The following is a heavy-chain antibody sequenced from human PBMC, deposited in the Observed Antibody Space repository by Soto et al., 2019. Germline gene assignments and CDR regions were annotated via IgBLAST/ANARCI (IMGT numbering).Heavy chain of an antibody. Sequence: ASVKVSCKASGGTFSSYAISWVRQAPGQGLEWMGGIIPIFGTANYAQKFQGRVTITADKSTSTAYMELSSLRSEDTAVYYCARVLNWNYEGCFDPWGQRTLVTVSS. V-gene: IGHV1-69*06. J-gene: IGHJ5*02. CDR2: IIPIFGTA. D-gene: IGHD1-7*01. CDR1: GGTFSSYA. CDR3: ARVLNWNYEGCFDP.